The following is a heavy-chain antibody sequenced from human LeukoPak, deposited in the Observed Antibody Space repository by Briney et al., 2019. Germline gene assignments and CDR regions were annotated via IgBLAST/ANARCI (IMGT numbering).Heavy chain of an antibody. CDR1: GGSISSGGYY. V-gene: IGHV4-30-2*01. CDR3: ARGRYCSSTSCYWDY. Sequence: PSQTLSLTCTVSGGSISSGGYYWSWIRQPPGKGLEWIGYIYHSGSTYYNPSLKSRVTISVDRSKNQFSLKLSSVTAADTAVYYCARGRYCSSTSCYWDYWGQGTLVTVSS. CDR2: IYHSGST. D-gene: IGHD2-2*01. J-gene: IGHJ4*02.